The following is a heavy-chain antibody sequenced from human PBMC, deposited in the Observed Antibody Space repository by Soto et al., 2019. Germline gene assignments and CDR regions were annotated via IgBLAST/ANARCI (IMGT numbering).Heavy chain of an antibody. CDR1: GFTFSSYA. CDR2: ISGSGGST. CDR3: ASRTSGWYFDY. J-gene: IGHJ4*02. Sequence: EVQLLESGGGLVQPGGSLRLSCTASGFTFSSYAMNWVRQAPGKGLEWVSVISGSGGSTYYADSVKGRLTISRDNSKNKLYLQMNSLRAEDTAVYYCASRTSGWYFDYWGQGTLVTVSS. V-gene: IGHV3-23*01. D-gene: IGHD6-19*01.